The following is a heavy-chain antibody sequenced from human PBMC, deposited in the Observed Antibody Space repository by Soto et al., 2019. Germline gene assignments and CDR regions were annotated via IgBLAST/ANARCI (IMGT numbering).Heavy chain of an antibody. V-gene: IGHV4-31*03. CDR3: VRASITMINDPVGYAFDI. Sequence: QVQLQESGPGLVKPSQTLSLTCTVSGASIGSGGYYWSWIRQHPGKGLEWIGYIYYSGNTYYHSSRQIRVTMSVDTSKNQCSLTLSAVTAADTAVYYCVRASITMINDPVGYAFDIWCQGKVVSVSS. CDR2: IYYSGNT. D-gene: IGHD3-22*01. J-gene: IGHJ3*02. CDR1: GASIGSGGYY.